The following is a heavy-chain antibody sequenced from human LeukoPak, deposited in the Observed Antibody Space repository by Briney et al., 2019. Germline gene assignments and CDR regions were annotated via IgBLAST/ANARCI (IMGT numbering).Heavy chain of an antibody. Sequence: GRSPRPSLAAFAFTSSSYAMHSVRQAPRKGLYWLAFIRFDGSNNYNADPVKGRFTISRANSKNTPHLNMNSLTPQDPALYYCAKPHFDYWGQGTLVTVS. CDR2: IRFDGSNN. J-gene: IGHJ4*02. CDR1: AFTSSSYA. CDR3: AKPHFDY. V-gene: IGHV3-30*02.